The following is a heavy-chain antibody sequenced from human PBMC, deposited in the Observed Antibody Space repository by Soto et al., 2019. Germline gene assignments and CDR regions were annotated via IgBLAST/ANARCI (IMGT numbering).Heavy chain of an antibody. Sequence: GASVKVSCKASGFTFTSSAVQWVRQARGQRLEWIGWIVVGSGNTNYAQKFQERVTITRDMSTSTAYMELSSLRYEDTAVYYCAAGVYDFGSGYHFDYWGQGTLVTVSA. CDR2: IVVGSGNT. V-gene: IGHV1-58*01. CDR3: AAGVYDFGSGYHFDY. D-gene: IGHD3-3*01. CDR1: GFTFTSSA. J-gene: IGHJ4*02.